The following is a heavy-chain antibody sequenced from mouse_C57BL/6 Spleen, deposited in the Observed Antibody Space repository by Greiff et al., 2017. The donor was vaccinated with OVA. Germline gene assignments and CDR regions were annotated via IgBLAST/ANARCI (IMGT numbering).Heavy chain of an antibody. J-gene: IGHJ2*01. D-gene: IGHD1-1*01. Sequence: VQLQQPGAELVKPGASVKLSCKASGYTFTSYWMHWVKQRPGQGLEWIGMIHPNSGSTNYNEKFKSKATLTVDKSSSTAYMQLSSLTSEDSAVYYCARDYGSMDYFDYWGQGTTLTVSS. CDR1: GYTFTSYW. CDR3: ARDYGSMDYFDY. CDR2: IHPNSGST. V-gene: IGHV1-64*01.